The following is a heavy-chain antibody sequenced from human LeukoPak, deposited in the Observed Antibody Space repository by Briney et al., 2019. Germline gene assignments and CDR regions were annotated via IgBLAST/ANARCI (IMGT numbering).Heavy chain of an antibody. CDR2: IYSGGST. CDR3: ARVRSIAAGYFDY. J-gene: IGHJ4*02. Sequence: HPGGSPRLSCAASGFTVGTNYMSWVRQAPGKGLEWVSVIYSGGSTYYADSVKGRFTISRDNSKNTLYLQMNSLRAEDTAVYYCARVRSIAAGYFDYWGQGTLVIVSS. D-gene: IGHD6-25*01. CDR1: GFTVGTNY. V-gene: IGHV3-66*01.